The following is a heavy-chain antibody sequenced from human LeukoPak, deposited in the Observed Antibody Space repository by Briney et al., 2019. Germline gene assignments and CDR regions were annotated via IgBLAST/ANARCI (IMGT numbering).Heavy chain of an antibody. Sequence: SETLSLTCTVSGGSISSSSYYWGWIRQPPGKGLEWSGSIYYSGSTYYNPSLKSRVTISVDTSKNQFSLKLSSVTAADTAVYYCAVYYYGSGSYYNLHDYWGQGTLVTVSS. CDR3: AVYYYGSGSYYNLHDY. CDR2: IYYSGST. CDR1: GGSISSSSYY. D-gene: IGHD3-10*01. V-gene: IGHV4-39*01. J-gene: IGHJ4*02.